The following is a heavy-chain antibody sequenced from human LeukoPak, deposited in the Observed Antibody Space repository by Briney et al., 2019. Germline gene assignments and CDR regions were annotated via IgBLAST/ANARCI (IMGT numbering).Heavy chain of an antibody. Sequence: GGSLRLSCAASGFTFSSYEMNWVRQAPGKGLEWVSYISSSGTTIKYADSVKGRFTISRDNAKNSLYLQMNSLRAEDTAVYYCARYYDGIGYWGQGTLVTVSS. V-gene: IGHV3-48*03. CDR3: ARYYDGIGY. CDR1: GFTFSSYE. CDR2: ISSSGTTI. J-gene: IGHJ4*02. D-gene: IGHD2/OR15-2a*01.